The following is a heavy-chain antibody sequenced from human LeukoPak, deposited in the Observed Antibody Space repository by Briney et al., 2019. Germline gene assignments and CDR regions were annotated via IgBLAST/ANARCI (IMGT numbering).Heavy chain of an antibody. CDR2: ISGSGGST. D-gene: IGHD3-22*01. J-gene: IGHJ4*02. V-gene: IGHV3-23*01. CDR3: AKPQPYYDSSGCFDY. CDR1: GFTFSSYA. Sequence: PGGSLRLSCAASGFTFSSYAMSWVRQAPGKGLEWVSAISGSGGSTYYADSVKRRFTISRDNSKNTLYLQMNSLRAEDTAVYYCAKPQPYYDSSGCFDYWGQGTLVTVSS.